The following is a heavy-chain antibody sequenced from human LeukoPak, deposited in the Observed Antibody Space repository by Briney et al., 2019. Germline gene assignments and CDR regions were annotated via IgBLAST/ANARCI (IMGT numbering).Heavy chain of an antibody. CDR2: IWYDGSNK. D-gene: IGHD1-26*01. Sequence: GGSLRLSCAASGFTFSSYGMHWVRQAPGKGLEWVAVIWYDGSNKYYADSVKGRFTISRDNSKNTLYLQMNGLRAEDTAVYYCARGSWPEWFDYWGQGTLVTVSS. CDR3: ARGSWPEWFDY. V-gene: IGHV3-33*01. J-gene: IGHJ4*02. CDR1: GFTFSSYG.